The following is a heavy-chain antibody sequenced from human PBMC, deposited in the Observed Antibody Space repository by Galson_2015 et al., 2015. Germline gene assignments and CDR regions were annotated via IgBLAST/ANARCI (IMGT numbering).Heavy chain of an antibody. CDR1: GFTFSDYY. D-gene: IGHD5-18*01. CDR3: ARGGTAMDAFDY. V-gene: IGHV3-11*06. CDR2: ISSSSSYT. Sequence: SLRLSCAASGFTFSDYYMSWIRQAPGKGLEWVSYISSSSSYTNYADSVKGRFTISRDNAKNSLYLQMNSLRAEDTAVYYCARGGTAMDAFDYWGQGTLVTVSS. J-gene: IGHJ4*02.